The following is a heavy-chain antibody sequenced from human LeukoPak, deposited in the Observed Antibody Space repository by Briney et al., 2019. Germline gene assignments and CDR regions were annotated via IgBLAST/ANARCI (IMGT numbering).Heavy chain of an antibody. D-gene: IGHD3-9*01. V-gene: IGHV6-1*01. J-gene: IGHJ5*02. CDR1: GDSVSSNSAA. Sequence: SQTLSLTCAISGDSVSSNSAAWNWIRQSPSRGLEWLGRTYYRSKWYNDYAVSVKSRITINPDTSKNQFSLQLNPVTPEDTAVYYCAGFYDILTGYPNWFDPWGQGTLVTVSS. CDR3: AGFYDILTGYPNWFDP. CDR2: TYYRSKWYN.